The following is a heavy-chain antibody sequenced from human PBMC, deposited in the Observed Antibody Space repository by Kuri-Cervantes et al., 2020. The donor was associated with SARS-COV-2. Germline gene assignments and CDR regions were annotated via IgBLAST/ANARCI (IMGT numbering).Heavy chain of an antibody. D-gene: IGHD3-9*01. CDR1: GFTFSNAW. V-gene: IGHV3-15*07. CDR3: TTPDYDILTGYYPYYYYHGMDV. J-gene: IGHJ6*02. CDR2: IKSKTDGGTT. Sequence: GGSLRLSCAASGFTFSNAWMNWVRQAPGKGLEWVGRIKSKTDGGTTDYAAPVKGRFTISRDDSKNTLYLQMNSLKTEDTAVYYCTTPDYDILTGYYPYYYYHGMDVWGQGTTVTVSS.